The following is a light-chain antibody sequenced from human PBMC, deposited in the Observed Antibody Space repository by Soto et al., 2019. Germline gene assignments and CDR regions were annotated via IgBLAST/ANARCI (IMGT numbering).Light chain of an antibody. CDR3: CSYAGSSTPLI. Sequence: QSALTQPASVSGSPGQSITISCTGTSSDVGSSNLVSWYQQHPGKAPKLMIYEVSKRPSGVSNRFSGSKSGNTASLTISGLQAEDEADYYCCSYAGSSTPLIFGTGTKVTVL. J-gene: IGLJ1*01. V-gene: IGLV2-23*02. CDR1: SSDVGSSNL. CDR2: EVS.